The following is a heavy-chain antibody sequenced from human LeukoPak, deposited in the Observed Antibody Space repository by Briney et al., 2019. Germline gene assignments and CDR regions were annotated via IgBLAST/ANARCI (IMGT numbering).Heavy chain of an antibody. D-gene: IGHD3-10*01. CDR1: GASISSYY. J-gene: IGHJ3*02. V-gene: IGHV4-4*07. Sequence: SETLSLTCTVSGASISSYYWSWIRQPAGKGLEWIGRIYTSGSTNYNPSLKSRVTMSVDTSKNQFSLKLSSVTAADTAVYYCASVGSRAPFDIWGQGTMVTVSS. CDR3: ASVGSRAPFDI. CDR2: IYTSGST.